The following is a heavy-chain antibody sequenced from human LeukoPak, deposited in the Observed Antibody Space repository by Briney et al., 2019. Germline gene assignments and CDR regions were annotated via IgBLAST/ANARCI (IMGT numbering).Heavy chain of an antibody. J-gene: IGHJ4*02. CDR1: GYSISSGYY. D-gene: IGHD6-6*01. Sequence: SETLSLTCTVSGYSISSGYYWGWIRQPPGKGLEWIGSIYHSGSTYYNPSLKSRVTISVDASKNQFSLKLSSVTAADTAVYYCARESSSSTPIDYWGQGTLVTVSS. CDR2: IYHSGST. V-gene: IGHV4-38-2*02. CDR3: ARESSSSTPIDY.